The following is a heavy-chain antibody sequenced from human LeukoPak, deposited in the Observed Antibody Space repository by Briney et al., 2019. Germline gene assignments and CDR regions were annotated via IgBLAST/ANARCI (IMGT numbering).Heavy chain of an antibody. Sequence: KPSETLSLTCTVPGGSTSDNYWSWIRQPPGKGLEWIGYILYSGSTNYNSSLQSRVTISVDTSKNQFSLELTSVTAADTAVYYCARHRGSGYENFFDYWGQGTLVTVSS. CDR3: ARHRGSGYENFFDY. D-gene: IGHD3-3*01. J-gene: IGHJ4*02. CDR2: ILYSGST. CDR1: GGSTSDNY. V-gene: IGHV4-59*08.